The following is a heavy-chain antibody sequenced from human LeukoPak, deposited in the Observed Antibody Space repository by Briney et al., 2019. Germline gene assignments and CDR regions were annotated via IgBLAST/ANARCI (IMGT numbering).Heavy chain of an antibody. Sequence: KTSETLSLTCTVSGGSISSGGYYWSWIRQAPGKGLEWIGYISDSGSTNYNPSLRSRVTISVDTSKNQFSLKLSSVTAADTALYYCARYDYGDCWFDPWGQGTLVTVSS. V-gene: IGHV4-61*08. CDR1: GGSISSGGYY. CDR3: ARYDYGDCWFDP. D-gene: IGHD4-17*01. J-gene: IGHJ5*02. CDR2: ISDSGST.